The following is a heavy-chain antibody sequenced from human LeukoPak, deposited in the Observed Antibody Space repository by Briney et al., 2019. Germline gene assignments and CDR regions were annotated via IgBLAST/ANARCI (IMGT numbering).Heavy chain of an antibody. CDR3: ARAVPSYYYAMDV. V-gene: IGHV4-30-4*01. Sequence: SQTLSLTYNVSGGSISSGDYYWSWIRQPPGKGLEWIGYIYYSGSTYCNPSLKSRVSISVDTSKNQFSLRVSSVTDADTAVYYCARAVPSYYYAMDVWGQGTTVTVSS. CDR2: IYYSGST. CDR1: GGSISSGDYY. J-gene: IGHJ6*02.